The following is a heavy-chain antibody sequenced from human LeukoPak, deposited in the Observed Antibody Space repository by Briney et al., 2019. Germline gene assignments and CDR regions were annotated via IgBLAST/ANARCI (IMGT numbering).Heavy chain of an antibody. CDR3: AKDAQGRDY. V-gene: IGHV3-9*01. Sequence: SLRLSCAASGFTFDDYAMHWVRQAPGKGLEWVSGISWNSGSIGYADSVKGRFTISRDNAKNSLYLQMNSLRAEDTAVYYCAKDAQGRDYWGQGTLVTVSS. J-gene: IGHJ4*02. CDR1: GFTFDDYA. CDR2: ISWNSGSI.